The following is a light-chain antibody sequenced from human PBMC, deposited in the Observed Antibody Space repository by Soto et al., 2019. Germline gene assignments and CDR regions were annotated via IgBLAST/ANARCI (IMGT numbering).Light chain of an antibody. V-gene: IGKV1-39*01. Sequence: DIQMTQSPSSLSASVGDRVTITCRASQSISSYLNGYQQKPGKAPKLLIYAASSFQSGVKSRISGSVYGTDFTLTISSLQPEEFATYYCQQSYSTPPTFGQATKVDIK. CDR2: AAS. CDR3: QQSYSTPPT. J-gene: IGKJ1*01. CDR1: QSISSY.